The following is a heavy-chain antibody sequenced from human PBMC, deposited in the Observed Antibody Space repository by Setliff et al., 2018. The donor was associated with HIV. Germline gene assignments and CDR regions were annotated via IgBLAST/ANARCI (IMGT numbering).Heavy chain of an antibody. V-gene: IGHV4-34*01. CDR2: INHSGNI. CDR1: GESFSGHH. Sequence: SETLSLTCAACGESFSGHHYSWIRQSPGKGLEWIGKINHSGNINYNPSLKSRATISVDMSKNQFSLRLSSVTAADTAVYYCIIAYSSGRLAPMGFDSWGQGTLVTVSS. J-gene: IGHJ4*02. D-gene: IGHD6-19*01. CDR3: IIAYSSGRLAPMGFDS.